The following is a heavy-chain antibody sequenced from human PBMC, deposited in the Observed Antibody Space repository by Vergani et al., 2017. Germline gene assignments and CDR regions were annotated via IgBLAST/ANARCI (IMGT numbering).Heavy chain of an antibody. CDR2: ISYDGTQK. J-gene: IGHJ1*01. Sequence: QVHLVESGGGVVQPGRSLRLSCVVSGFTSSYYGMHWVRQAPGKGLEWVAVISYDGTQKYYADSVKGRFTISRDNSKSTLYLQMNSLRTEDTAVYYCATKSCGTPGCQIGYFREWVQGTLVTDSS. CDR1: GFTSSYYG. V-gene: IGHV3-30*03. CDR3: ATKSCGTPGCQIGYFRE. D-gene: IGHD1-1*01.